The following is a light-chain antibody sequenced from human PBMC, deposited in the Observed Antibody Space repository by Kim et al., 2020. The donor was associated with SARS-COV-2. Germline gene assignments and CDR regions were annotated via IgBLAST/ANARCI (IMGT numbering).Light chain of an antibody. CDR3: SSYTRSTTFV. CDR1: SSDVGGYNY. CDR2: DVS. Sequence: QSALTQPASMSGSPGQSITISCTGTSSDVGGYNYVSWYQQHPGKAPKFIIYDVSKRSSGVSDRFSGSKSGNTASLTISGLQAEDEADYYCSSYTRSTTFVFGGGTKLTVL. J-gene: IGLJ2*01. V-gene: IGLV2-14*03.